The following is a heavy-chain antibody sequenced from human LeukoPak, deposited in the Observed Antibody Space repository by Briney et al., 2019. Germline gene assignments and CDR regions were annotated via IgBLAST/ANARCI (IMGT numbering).Heavy chain of an antibody. V-gene: IGHV1-69*13. Sequence: EASVKVSCKASGYTFTSYAISWVRQAPGQGLEWMGGIIPIFGTANYAQKFQGRVTITADESTSTAYMELSSLRSEDTAVYYCARVRGAGYCSGGSCYPYDYWGQGTLVTVSS. CDR2: IIPIFGTA. CDR3: ARVRGAGYCSGGSCYPYDY. J-gene: IGHJ4*02. D-gene: IGHD2-15*01. CDR1: GYTFTSYA.